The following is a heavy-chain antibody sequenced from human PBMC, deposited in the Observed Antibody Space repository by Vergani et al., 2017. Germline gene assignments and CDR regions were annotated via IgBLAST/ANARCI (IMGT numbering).Heavy chain of an antibody. Sequence: QVQLQESGPGLVKPSETLSLTCTVSGGSISSYYWSWIRQPPGKGLEWIGYIYTSGSTNYNPSLKSRVTISVDTSKNQFSLKLSSVTAADTAVYYCARRVFDSSGYYSGYYYYMDVWGKGTTVTVSS. CDR3: ARRVFDSSGYYSGYYYYMDV. CDR2: IYTSGST. CDR1: GGSISSYY. J-gene: IGHJ6*03. D-gene: IGHD3-22*01. V-gene: IGHV4-4*09.